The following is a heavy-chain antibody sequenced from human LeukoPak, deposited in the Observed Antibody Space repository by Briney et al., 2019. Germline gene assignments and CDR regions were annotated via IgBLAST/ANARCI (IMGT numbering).Heavy chain of an antibody. CDR1: GFTFSSYA. Sequence: GGSLRLSCAASGFTFSSYAMSWVRQAPGKGLEWVSAIGGSGGTTYYADSVKGRFTISRDNSKNTLYLQMNSLRAEDTAVYYCAKSGDSTGYYFYYFDYWGQGTLATVSS. J-gene: IGHJ4*02. D-gene: IGHD3-22*01. CDR2: IGGSGGTT. V-gene: IGHV3-23*01. CDR3: AKSGDSTGYYFYYFDY.